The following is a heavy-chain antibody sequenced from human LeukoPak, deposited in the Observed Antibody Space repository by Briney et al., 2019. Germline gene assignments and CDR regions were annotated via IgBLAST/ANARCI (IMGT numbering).Heavy chain of an antibody. CDR2: ISGDGGST. CDR3: AKDNIYRAIFGVVSRYYYYGMDV. Sequence: GGSLRLSCAASGFTFDDHAMHWVRQAPGKGLEWVSLISGDGGSTYYADSVKGRFTISRDNSKNSLYLQMNSLRTEDTALYYCAKDNIYRAIFGVVSRYYYYGMDVWGQGTTVTVSS. J-gene: IGHJ6*02. V-gene: IGHV3-43*02. D-gene: IGHD3-3*01. CDR1: GFTFDDHA.